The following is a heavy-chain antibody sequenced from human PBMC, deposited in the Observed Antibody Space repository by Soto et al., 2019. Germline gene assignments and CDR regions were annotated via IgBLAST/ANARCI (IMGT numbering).Heavy chain of an antibody. CDR1: GFTFSSYS. CDR3: ARRLWFGAGGMDD. CDR2: ISSTSNTI. D-gene: IGHD3-10*01. Sequence: EVQLVESGGGLVQPGGSLRISCAASGFTFSSYSMNWVRQAPGKGLEWVSNISSTSNTINYADSVKGRFTISRDNAKNSLFLQMNSRRDEDTAVYYCARRLWFGAGGMDDWGRGTTVTVSS. J-gene: IGHJ6*02. V-gene: IGHV3-48*02.